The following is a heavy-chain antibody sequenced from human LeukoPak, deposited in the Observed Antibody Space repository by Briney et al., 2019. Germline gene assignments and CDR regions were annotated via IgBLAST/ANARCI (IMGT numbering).Heavy chain of an antibody. Sequence: GGSLRLSCAASGFTFISYAMSWVRQAPGKGLEWVSGVSGECGITYYADSVKGRYAVSRNNSKNTLYLQMNSLRAEDTAVYYCAKGGVYDFWIREFFDYWGQGTRVTVSS. V-gene: IGHV3-23*01. CDR1: GFTFISYA. J-gene: IGHJ4*02. CDR2: VSGECGIT. D-gene: IGHD3-3*01. CDR3: AKGGVYDFWIREFFDY.